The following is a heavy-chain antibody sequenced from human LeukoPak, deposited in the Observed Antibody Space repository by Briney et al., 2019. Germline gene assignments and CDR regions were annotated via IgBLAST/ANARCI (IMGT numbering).Heavy chain of an antibody. J-gene: IGHJ4*02. D-gene: IGHD3-22*01. V-gene: IGHV3-7*01. CDR3: ARRRSYYDSSGYYEAFDY. CDR1: GFTFSSYW. CDR2: IKQDGGEK. Sequence: GGSLRLSCAASGFTFSSYWMSWVRQAPGKGLEWVASIKQDGGEKYYVDSVKGRFTISRDNAKKSLYLQMNSLRAEDTAVYYCARRRSYYDSSGYYEAFDYWGQGTLVTVSS.